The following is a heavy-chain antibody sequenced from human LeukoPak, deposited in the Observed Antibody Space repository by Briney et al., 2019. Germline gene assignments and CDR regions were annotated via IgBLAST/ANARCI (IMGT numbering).Heavy chain of an antibody. CDR3: ARGVPATADPVYYYYYMDV. D-gene: IGHD2-2*01. Sequence: SVKVSCKASGGTFSSYAISWVRQAPGQGLEWMGGIIPIFGTANYARKFPGRVTITPDETTSTAYLELSSLRSEDPAVYYCARGVPATADPVYYYYYMDVWGKGTTVTVSS. CDR2: IIPIFGTA. J-gene: IGHJ6*03. CDR1: GGTFSSYA. V-gene: IGHV1-69*13.